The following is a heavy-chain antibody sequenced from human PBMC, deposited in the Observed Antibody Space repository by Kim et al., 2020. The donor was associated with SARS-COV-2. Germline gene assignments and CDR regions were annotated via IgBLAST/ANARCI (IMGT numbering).Heavy chain of an antibody. Sequence: SQTLSLTCVISGDSVSSNTASWHWIRQSPSRGLEWLGRTYYRSKWYYDYAVSVKSRMTIDPDTSKNQFSLQLNSLTPEDTAVYYCARGAYTSTWYWGPGTPVTVSS. D-gene: IGHD6-13*01. CDR2: TYYRSKWYY. V-gene: IGHV6-1*01. J-gene: IGHJ4*02. CDR3: ARGAYTSTWY. CDR1: GDSVSSNTAS.